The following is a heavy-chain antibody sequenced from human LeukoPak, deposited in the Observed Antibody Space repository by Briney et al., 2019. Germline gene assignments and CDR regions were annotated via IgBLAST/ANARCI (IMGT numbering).Heavy chain of an antibody. J-gene: IGHJ6*03. CDR2: ISSSSSYI. V-gene: IGHV3-21*01. CDR1: GFTFSSYS. D-gene: IGHD4-17*01. CDR3: ARVLTVTYYYYYYMDV. Sequence: GGSLRLSCAASGFTFSSYSMNWVRQAPGKGLEWVSSISSSSSYIYYADSVKGRFTISRDNAKNSLYLQMNSLRAEDTAVYYCARVLTVTYYYYYYMDVWGKGTTVTVSS.